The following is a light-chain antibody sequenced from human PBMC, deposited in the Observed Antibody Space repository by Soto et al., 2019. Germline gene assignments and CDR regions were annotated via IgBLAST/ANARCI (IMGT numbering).Light chain of an antibody. CDR2: DAS. CDR1: QSVSNNY. V-gene: IGKV3-11*01. J-gene: IGKJ1*01. CDR3: QQYNNWPQT. Sequence: EIVLTQSPGTLSLSPGEGATLSCRASQSVSNNYLAWYQQKPGQAPRLLIYDASNRATGTPARFSGSGSGTDFTLTISSLEPEDFAEYHCQQYNNWPQTFGQGTKVDIK.